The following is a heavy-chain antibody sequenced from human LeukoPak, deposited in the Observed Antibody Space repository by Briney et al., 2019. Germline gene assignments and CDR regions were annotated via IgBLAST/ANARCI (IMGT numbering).Heavy chain of an antibody. J-gene: IGHJ6*02. V-gene: IGHV5-51*01. D-gene: IGHD3-10*01. Sequence: GESLKISCKGSGYSFTSYWIGWVRQMPGKGLEWMGIIYPDDSDTIYSPSFEGQVTISADKSISTAYLQWSSLKASDTAMYYCARGAYGSGGYYNYYGMDVWGQGTTVTVSS. CDR1: GYSFTSYW. CDR2: IYPDDSDT. CDR3: ARGAYGSGGYYNYYGMDV.